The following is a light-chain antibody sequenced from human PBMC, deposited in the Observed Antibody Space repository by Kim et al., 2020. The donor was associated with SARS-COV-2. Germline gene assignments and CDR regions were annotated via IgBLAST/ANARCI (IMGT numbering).Light chain of an antibody. CDR3: QQYNNWPPKVT. CDR1: QSVSSN. V-gene: IGKV3-15*01. Sequence: EIVMTQSPATLSVSPGERATLSCRASQSVSSNLAWYQQKPGQAPTLLIYGASTRATGIPARFSGSGSGTEFTLTISSLQSEDFAVYYFQQYNNWPPKVTFGGGAKVDIK. J-gene: IGKJ4*01. CDR2: GAS.